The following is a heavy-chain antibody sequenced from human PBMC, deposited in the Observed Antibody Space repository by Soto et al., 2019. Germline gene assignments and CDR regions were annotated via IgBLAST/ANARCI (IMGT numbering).Heavy chain of an antibody. D-gene: IGHD4-4*01. Sequence: QVQLVESGGGLVKPGGSLRLSCAASGFTFSDYYMSWIRQAPGKGLEWVAVISYDGSNKYYADSVKGRFTISRDNSKNTLYLQMNSLRAEDTAVYYCAKDPYDYSNYGYFDYWGQGTLVTVSS. J-gene: IGHJ4*02. CDR3: AKDPYDYSNYGYFDY. CDR2: ISYDGSNK. CDR1: GFTFSDYY. V-gene: IGHV3-30*18.